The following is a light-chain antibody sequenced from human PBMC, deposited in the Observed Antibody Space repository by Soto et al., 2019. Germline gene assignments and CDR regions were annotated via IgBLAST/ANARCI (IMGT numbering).Light chain of an antibody. V-gene: IGKV1-39*01. J-gene: IGKJ1*01. Sequence: DMQMTQSPSSLSASVGDRVTISCRAAQSISTYLNWYQQKPGTAPRLLIYSASSVETGVPPRFSGSGSGRDFTLTISSLRPEDIATYFCQQSYTSPPWTFGQGTKVDIK. CDR3: QQSYTSPPWT. CDR1: QSISTY. CDR2: SAS.